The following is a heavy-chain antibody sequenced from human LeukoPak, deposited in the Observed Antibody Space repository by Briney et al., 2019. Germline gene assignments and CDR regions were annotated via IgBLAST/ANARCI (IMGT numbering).Heavy chain of an antibody. CDR3: ARLVTHRFNTVTQGFLITNYLDP. CDR2: INDNGST. CDR1: GGSFSGYY. D-gene: IGHD4-17*01. J-gene: IGHJ5*02. V-gene: IGHV4-34*01. Sequence: SETLSLTCAVYGGSFSGYYWTWIRQPPGKGLEWIGEINDNGSTNFNSSLKGRVTISVDTSKNQFSLKLTSVTAADTAVYYCARLVTHRFNTVTQGFLITNYLDPWGQGTLVTVSS.